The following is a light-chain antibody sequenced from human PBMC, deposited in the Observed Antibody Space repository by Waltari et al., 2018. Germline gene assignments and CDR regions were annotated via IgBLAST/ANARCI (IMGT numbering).Light chain of an antibody. CDR2: SND. V-gene: IGLV1-44*01. CDR3: AAWDDSLRAVV. CDR1: NSNGSVNP. Sequence: QSVLTQPPSASGTPGQRVTISCSGSNSNGSVNPVPWYQQLPGAAPEVPISSNDQRPSGVPDRISGSKSGTSASLAISGLQSEDEAHYYCAAWDDSLRAVVFGGGTKVTVL. J-gene: IGLJ2*01.